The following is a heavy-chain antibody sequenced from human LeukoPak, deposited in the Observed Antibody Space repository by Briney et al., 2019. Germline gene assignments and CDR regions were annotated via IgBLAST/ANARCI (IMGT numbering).Heavy chain of an antibody. Sequence: GASVKVSCKASGGTFSSYAISWVRQAPGQGLEWMGGIIPIFGTANYAQKFQGRVTITADESTSTAYMELRSLRSDDTAVYYCARTYDFWSGSPYDYWGQGTLVTVSS. D-gene: IGHD3-3*01. CDR3: ARTYDFWSGSPYDY. CDR1: GGTFSSYA. CDR2: IIPIFGTA. J-gene: IGHJ4*02. V-gene: IGHV1-69*13.